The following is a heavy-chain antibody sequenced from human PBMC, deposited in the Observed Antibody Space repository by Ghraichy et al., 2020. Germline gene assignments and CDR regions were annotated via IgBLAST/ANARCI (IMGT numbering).Heavy chain of an antibody. CDR2: INSKGGST. CDR1: GFTFSNYW. D-gene: IGHD6-6*01. V-gene: IGHV3-74*01. J-gene: IGHJ4*02. Sequence: GGSLRLSCVASGFTFSNYWMHWVRQAPGKGLVWVSLINSKGGSTSYADSVKGRFTISRDNAKNTLYLQMNSLRAEDTAVYYCARGGTYRRSAIDYWGQGTLVTVSS. CDR3: ARGGTYRRSAIDY.